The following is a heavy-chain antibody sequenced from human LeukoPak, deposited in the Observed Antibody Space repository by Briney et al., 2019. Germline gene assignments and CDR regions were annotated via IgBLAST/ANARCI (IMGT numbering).Heavy chain of an antibody. D-gene: IGHD6-19*01. Sequence: GRSLRLSCAASGFTFDDYAMHWVRQAPGKGLEWVSGISWNSGSIGYADSVKGRFTISRDNAKNSLYPQMNSLRAEDTALYYCAKSYSSGWGGYFDYWGQGTLVTVSS. CDR2: ISWNSGSI. CDR1: GFTFDDYA. J-gene: IGHJ4*02. CDR3: AKSYSSGWGGYFDY. V-gene: IGHV3-9*01.